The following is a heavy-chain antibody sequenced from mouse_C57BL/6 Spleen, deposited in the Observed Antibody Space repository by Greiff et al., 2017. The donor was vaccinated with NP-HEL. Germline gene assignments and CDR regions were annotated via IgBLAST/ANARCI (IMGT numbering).Heavy chain of an antibody. J-gene: IGHJ2*01. CDR2: ISSGSSTI. CDR1: GFTFSDYG. CDR3: ATSITTVVATSFDY. D-gene: IGHD1-1*01. Sequence: EVMLVESGGGLVKPGGSLKLSCAASGFTFSDYGMHWVRQAPEKGLEWVAYISSGSSTIYYADTVKGRFTISRDNAKNTLFLQMTSLRSEDTAMYYCATSITTVVATSFDYWGQGTTLTVSS. V-gene: IGHV5-17*01.